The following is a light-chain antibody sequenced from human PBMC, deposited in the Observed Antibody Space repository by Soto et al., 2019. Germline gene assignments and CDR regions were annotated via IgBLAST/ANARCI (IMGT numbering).Light chain of an antibody. J-gene: IGKJ5*01. CDR3: QQYGSSLIT. CDR2: GAS. CDR1: QSVSSY. V-gene: IGKV3-20*01. Sequence: EIVLTQSPAPLSLSPGERATLSCRASQSVSSYLAWYQQKPGQAPRLLIYGASSRATGIPDRFSGSGSGTDFTLTISRLEPEDFAVYYCQQYGSSLITFGQGTRLEIK.